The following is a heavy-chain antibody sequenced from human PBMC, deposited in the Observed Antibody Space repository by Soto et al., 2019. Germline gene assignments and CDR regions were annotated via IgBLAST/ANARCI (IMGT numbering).Heavy chain of an antibody. CDR1: GFTFDDYT. J-gene: IGHJ1*01. V-gene: IGHV3-43*01. D-gene: IGHD6-13*01. CDR3: AKEPGGAAAGTEYFQH. CDR2: ISWDGGST. Sequence: EVQLVESGGVVVQPGGSLRLSCAASGFTFDDYTMQWVRQAPGEGLEWVSLISWDGGSTYYADSVKGRFTISRDNSKNSLYLQMNSLRTEDTALYYCAKEPGGAAAGTEYFQHWGQGTLVTVSS.